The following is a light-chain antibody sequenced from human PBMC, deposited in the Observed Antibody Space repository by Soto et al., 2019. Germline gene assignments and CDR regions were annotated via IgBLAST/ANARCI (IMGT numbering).Light chain of an antibody. V-gene: IGLV2-14*01. J-gene: IGLJ1*01. Sequence: QSVLTQPDSVSVSPGQSITISCTGTSSDVGIYNYVSWYQQHPGKAPKLMIYQVTNRPSGVSNRFSGSKSGNTASLTISGLQAEDEADYYCSSYTGSTNYVFGTGTKVTVL. CDR3: SSYTGSTNYV. CDR2: QVT. CDR1: SSDVGIYNY.